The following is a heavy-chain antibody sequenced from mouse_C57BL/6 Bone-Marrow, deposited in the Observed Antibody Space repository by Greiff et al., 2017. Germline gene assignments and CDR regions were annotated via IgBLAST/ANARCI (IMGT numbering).Heavy chain of an antibody. CDR3: ARFTTTYYFDY. CDR1: GYTFTSYW. J-gene: IGHJ2*01. Sequence: VQLQQSGAELAKPGASVKLSCKASGYTFTSYWMHWVKQRHGQGLEWIGYINPSSGYTKYNQKFKDKATLTADKSSNTAYMQLSSLTYEDSAVYYCARFTTTYYFDYWGQGTTLTVSS. CDR2: INPSSGYT. D-gene: IGHD1-1*01. V-gene: IGHV1-7*01.